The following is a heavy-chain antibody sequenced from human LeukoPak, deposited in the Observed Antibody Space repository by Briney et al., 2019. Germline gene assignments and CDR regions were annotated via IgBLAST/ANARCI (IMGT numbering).Heavy chain of an antibody. D-gene: IGHD4-11*01. V-gene: IGHV3-23*01. CDR1: GFTFSSYA. J-gene: IGHJ4*02. CDR3: AKVTSPMTTVTGADY. CDR2: ISGSGGST. Sequence: PPGGSLRLSCAASGFTFSSYAMSWVRQAPGKGLEWVSAISGSGGSTYYAGSVKGRFTISRDNSKNTLYLQMNSLRAEDTAVYYCAKVTSPMTTVTGADYWGQGTLVTVSS.